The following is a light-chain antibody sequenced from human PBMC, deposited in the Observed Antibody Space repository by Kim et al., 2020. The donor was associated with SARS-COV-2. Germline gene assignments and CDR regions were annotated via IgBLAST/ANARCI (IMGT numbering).Light chain of an antibody. CDR3: SAWDSSLSAWV. CDR2: RNN. V-gene: IGLV10-54*01. J-gene: IGLJ3*02. Sequence: QAGLTQPPSVSKGLRQTATLTCTGNSNNVGNEGAAWLHQHQGHPPKLLSYRNNNRPSGISERLSASRSGNTASLTITGLQPEDEADYYCSAWDSSLSAWVFGGGTQLTVL. CDR1: SNNVGNEG.